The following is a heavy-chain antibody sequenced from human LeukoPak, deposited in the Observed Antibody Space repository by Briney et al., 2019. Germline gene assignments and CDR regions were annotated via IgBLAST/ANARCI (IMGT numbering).Heavy chain of an antibody. D-gene: IGHD4-23*01. J-gene: IGHJ4*02. V-gene: IGHV1-18*01. Sequence: ASVTLSFTSSAYTFTIYDISWVRHAPGQGPGWLGWFNTNTGNTHYAQSLQDRVTLTTDTSTITAYLDLRSLKSADTAVYSCASGVSGVTPRWGQGTLVVVSS. CDR1: AYTFTIYD. CDR2: FNTNTGNT. CDR3: ASGVSGVTPR.